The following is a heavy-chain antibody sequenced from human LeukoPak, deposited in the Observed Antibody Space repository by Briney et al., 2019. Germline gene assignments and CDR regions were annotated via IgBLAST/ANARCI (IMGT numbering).Heavy chain of an antibody. D-gene: IGHD2-2*01. J-gene: IGHJ4*02. CDR2: ITPNSGGT. CDR3: ARVPIVVPAVEFDY. V-gene: IGHV1-2*02. Sequence: ASVKVPCKASVYTLTCYYVHWVRQAPAQGLEWMGCITPNSGGTKYAQKFQGRVTMTRDKSTSTAYMELSSLRSDDTAVYFCARVPIVVPAVEFDYWGQGTLVTVSS. CDR1: VYTLTCYY.